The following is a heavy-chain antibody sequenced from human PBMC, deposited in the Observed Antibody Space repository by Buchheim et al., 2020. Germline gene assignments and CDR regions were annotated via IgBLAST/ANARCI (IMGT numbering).Heavy chain of an antibody. J-gene: IGHJ6*02. V-gene: IGHV1-46*03. Sequence: QVQLVQSGAEVKKPGSSVRLSCKASGYPFTNDYIHWVRQAPGQGLEWMGRINPSGGDTRYAATFQGRVTMTRDTSTSTAFIELDSLTSEDTAVYYCAKVRGDFWSGYNYFYGMDVWGQGTT. D-gene: IGHD3-3*01. CDR2: INPSGGDT. CDR1: GYPFTNDY. CDR3: AKVRGDFWSGYNYFYGMDV.